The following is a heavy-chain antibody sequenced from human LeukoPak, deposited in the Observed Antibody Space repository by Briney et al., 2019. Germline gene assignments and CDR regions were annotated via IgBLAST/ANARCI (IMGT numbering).Heavy chain of an antibody. CDR1: GGAFSSYA. D-gene: IGHD1-26*01. V-gene: IGHV1-69*13. Sequence: SVKVSCKASGGAFSSYAISWVRHAPGQGLEWRGGVIPIFGTANYAQKFQGRDTITADESTRSGYMELSIMRSEDTAVYYCALGGSYFDYWGQGTLVTVSS. CDR2: VIPIFGTA. CDR3: ALGGSYFDY. J-gene: IGHJ4*02.